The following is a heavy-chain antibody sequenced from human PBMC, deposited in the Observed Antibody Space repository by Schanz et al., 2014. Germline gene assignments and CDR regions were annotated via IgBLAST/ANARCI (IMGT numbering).Heavy chain of an antibody. Sequence: EVQLAESGGGLVQPGGSLRLSCAASGFTFSGFWMTWVRQAPGKGLEWVSAINTGVNTYYADSVRGRFTMSRDNSKNTLYLQMNSLRAEDTAVYYCAKVRYSSGWRGDYFDEWGQGTLVTVSS. V-gene: IGHV3-23*04. D-gene: IGHD6-25*01. CDR1: GFTFSGFW. CDR2: INTGVNT. J-gene: IGHJ4*02. CDR3: AKVRYSSGWRGDYFDE.